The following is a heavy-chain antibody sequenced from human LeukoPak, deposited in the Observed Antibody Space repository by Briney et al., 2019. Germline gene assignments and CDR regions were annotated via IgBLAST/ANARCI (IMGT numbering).Heavy chain of an antibody. CDR1: GGSIINHY. CDR3: ARDVRYASGWSTPES. Sequence: SETLSPTCTVSGGSIINHYWSWIRQPAGKGLEWIGRIYSSGSANYSPSLKSRVSMSIDTSNNHFSLNLTSVTAADTALYFCARDVRYASGWSTPESWGQGTLVTVSS. D-gene: IGHD6-19*01. V-gene: IGHV4-4*07. J-gene: IGHJ5*02. CDR2: IYSSGSA.